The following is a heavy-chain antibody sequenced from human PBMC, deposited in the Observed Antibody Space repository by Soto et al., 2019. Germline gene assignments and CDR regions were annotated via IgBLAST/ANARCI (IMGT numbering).Heavy chain of an antibody. D-gene: IGHD3-10*01. CDR3: AREGVTPPGLDY. CDR1: GFTFSSYA. J-gene: IGHJ4*02. Sequence: PGGSLRLSCAASGFTFSSYAMHWVRQAPGKGLEWVAVISYDGSNKYYADSVKGRFTISRDNSKNTLYLQMSSLRAEDTAVYYCAREGVTPPGLDYWGQGTLVTVSS. CDR2: ISYDGSNK. V-gene: IGHV3-30-3*01.